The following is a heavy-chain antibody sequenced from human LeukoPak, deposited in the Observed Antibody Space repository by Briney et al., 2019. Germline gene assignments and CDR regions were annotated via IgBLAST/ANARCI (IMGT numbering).Heavy chain of an antibody. CDR1: GFTFSSCG. Sequence: GGSLRLSSAVSGFTFSSCGMSWVRQAPGKGLEWVSAISNNGGYTYYADSVQGRFTISRDNSKNTLCLQMNSLRAEDTAVYYCAKQLGYCSDGSCYFPYWGQGTLVTVSS. D-gene: IGHD2-15*01. CDR2: ISNNGGYT. CDR3: AKQLGYCSDGSCYFPY. V-gene: IGHV3-23*01. J-gene: IGHJ4*02.